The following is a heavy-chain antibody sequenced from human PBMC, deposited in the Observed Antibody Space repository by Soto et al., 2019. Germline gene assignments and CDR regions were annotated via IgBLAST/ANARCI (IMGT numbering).Heavy chain of an antibody. CDR3: ARGGGRSYDDSDY. D-gene: IGHD1-26*01. CDR2: INSDGSST. Sequence: EVQLVESGGGSVQPGGSLRLSCAASGFTSSNYWMHWVRQAPGKGLVWVSRINSDGSSTSYADSVKGRFTISRDNAKNTLYLQMNSLRGEVTAVYYCARGGGRSYDDSDYWGQGTLVTVSS. CDR1: GFTSSNYW. J-gene: IGHJ4*02. V-gene: IGHV3-74*01.